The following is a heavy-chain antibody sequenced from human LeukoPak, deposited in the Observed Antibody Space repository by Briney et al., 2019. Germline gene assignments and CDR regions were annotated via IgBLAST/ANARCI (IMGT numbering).Heavy chain of an antibody. CDR3: ARERTTGTTEDWFDP. CDR1: GCTFTGYY. Sequence: ASVKVSCKASGCTFTGYYMHWVRQAPGQGLECMGWINPNSGGTNYAQKFQGRVTMTRDTSISTAYMELSRLRSDDTAVYYCARERTTGTTEDWFDPWGQGTQVIVSS. V-gene: IGHV1-2*02. D-gene: IGHD1-7*01. CDR2: INPNSGGT. J-gene: IGHJ5*02.